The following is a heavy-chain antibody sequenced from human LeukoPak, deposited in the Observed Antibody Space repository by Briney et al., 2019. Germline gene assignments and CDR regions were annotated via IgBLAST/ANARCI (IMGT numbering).Heavy chain of an antibody. Sequence: PGGSLRLSCAVSGLTFSNALMSWVRQAPGKGLEWVGRITSTTVDATPEYAAPVKGRFTISRDDSKNTVYLQMNSLKTEDTAVYYCTTGPGNSGYWGQGTLVTVSS. CDR2: ITSTTVDATP. V-gene: IGHV3-15*01. J-gene: IGHJ4*02. CDR1: GLTFSNAL. CDR3: TTGPGNSGY. D-gene: IGHD4-23*01.